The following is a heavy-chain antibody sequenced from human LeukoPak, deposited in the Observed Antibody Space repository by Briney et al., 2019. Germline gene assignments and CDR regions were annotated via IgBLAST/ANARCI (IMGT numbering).Heavy chain of an antibody. Sequence: PGGSLRLSCAASGFTFSSYSMNWVRQAPGKGLEWVSYISSSSSTIYYADSVKGRFTISRDNAKNSLYLQMNSLRAEDTAVYYCARDTSYDSSGYHPHDAFDIWGQGTMVTVSS. CDR3: ARDTSYDSSGYHPHDAFDI. CDR2: ISSSSSTI. D-gene: IGHD3-22*01. J-gene: IGHJ3*02. CDR1: GFTFSSYS. V-gene: IGHV3-48*04.